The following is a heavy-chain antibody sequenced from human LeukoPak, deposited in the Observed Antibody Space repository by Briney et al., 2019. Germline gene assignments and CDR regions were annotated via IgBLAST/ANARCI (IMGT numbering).Heavy chain of an antibody. CDR2: IIPIFGTA. Sequence: SVKVSCKASGGTFSSYAISWVRQAPGQGLEWMGGIIPIFGTANYAQKFQGRVTITADESTSTAYMELSSLRSDDTAVYYCARDAMSSVTTSPYYLDYWGQGTLVTVSS. J-gene: IGHJ4*02. CDR1: GGTFSSYA. D-gene: IGHD4-17*01. CDR3: ARDAMSSVTTSPYYLDY. V-gene: IGHV1-69*01.